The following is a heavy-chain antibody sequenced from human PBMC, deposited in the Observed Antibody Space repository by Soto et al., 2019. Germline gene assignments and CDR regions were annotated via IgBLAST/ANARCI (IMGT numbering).Heavy chain of an antibody. CDR1: GGSISSYY. V-gene: IGHV4-59*08. D-gene: IGHD3-9*01. CDR3: ARHVTYYDILGGMDV. Sequence: QVQLQESGPGLVNPSETLSLTCTVSGGSISSYYWSWIRQPPGTGLEWIGYIYYSGSTNYNPSLKSRVTISVDTSKNQFSLKLSAVTAADTAVYYCARHVTYYDILGGMDVWGQGTTVTVSS. CDR2: IYYSGST. J-gene: IGHJ6*02.